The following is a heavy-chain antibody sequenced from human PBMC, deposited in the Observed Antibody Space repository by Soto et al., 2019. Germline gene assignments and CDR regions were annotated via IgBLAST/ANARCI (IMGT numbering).Heavy chain of an antibody. J-gene: IGHJ6*02. CDR2: VNPYNGDT. D-gene: IGHD3-3*01. V-gene: IGHV1-2*02. CDR1: GYTFTGNY. Sequence: QVHLVQSGAEVKKPGASVKVSCKASGYTFTGNYIHWVRQAPGQGIEWMGWVNPYNGDTTSAQKFQGRGTVTSDTYFNTAYMELSRLAADDTAVEYCARDPRPPSGWLGFWEYGMDVWGQGTTVTVSS. CDR3: ARDPRPPSGWLGFWEYGMDV.